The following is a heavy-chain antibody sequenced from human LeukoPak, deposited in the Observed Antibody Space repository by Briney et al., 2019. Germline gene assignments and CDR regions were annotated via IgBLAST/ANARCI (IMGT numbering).Heavy chain of an antibody. CDR2: INPNSGGT. CDR3: ARGAAVVVAANDAFDI. V-gene: IGHV1-2*02. D-gene: IGHD2-15*01. Sequence: GASVKVSCKASGYTFTSYDINWVRQATGQGLEWMGWINPNSGGTNYAQKFQGRVTMTRDTSISTAYMELSRLRSDDTAVYYCARGAAVVVAANDAFDIWGQGTMVTVSS. CDR1: GYTFTSYD. J-gene: IGHJ3*02.